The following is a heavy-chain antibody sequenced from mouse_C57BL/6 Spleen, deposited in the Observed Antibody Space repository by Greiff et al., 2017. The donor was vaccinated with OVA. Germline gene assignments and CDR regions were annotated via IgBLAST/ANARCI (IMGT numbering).Heavy chain of an antibody. J-gene: IGHJ4*01. CDR3: AKRANYGSSPRAMDY. Sequence: QVHVKQPGAELVKPGASVKMSCKASGYTFTSYWITWVKQRPGQGLEWIGDIYPGSGSTNYNEKFKSKATLTVDTSSSTAYMQLSSLTSEDSAVYYCAKRANYGSSPRAMDYWGQGTSVTVSS. CDR2: IYPGSGST. V-gene: IGHV1-55*01. CDR1: GYTFTSYW. D-gene: IGHD1-1*01.